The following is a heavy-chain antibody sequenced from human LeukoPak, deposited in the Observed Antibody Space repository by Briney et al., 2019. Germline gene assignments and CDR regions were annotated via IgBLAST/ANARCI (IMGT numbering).Heavy chain of an antibody. CDR2: IYSCGAT. D-gene: IGHD2/OR15-2a*01. CDR3: ARGVPSPFPDPFDH. J-gene: IGHJ4*02. Sequence: GGSLRLSCAASGFTVSSNYMSWVRQAPGKGPEWVSVIYSCGATHYADSVKGRFTISRDNSKNTLYLQMNSLRAEDTAVYYCARGVPSPFPDPFDHWGQGTLVTVSS. V-gene: IGHV3-66*03. CDR1: GFTVSSNY.